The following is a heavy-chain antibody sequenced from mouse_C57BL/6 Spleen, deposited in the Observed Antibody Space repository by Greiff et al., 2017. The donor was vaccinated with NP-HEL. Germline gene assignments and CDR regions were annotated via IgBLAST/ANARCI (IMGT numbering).Heavy chain of an antibody. CDR1: GFSLTSYG. Sequence: VQLQQSGPGLVQPSQSLSITCTVSGFSLTSYGVHLVRQSPGKGLEWLGVIWSGGSTDYNAAFISRLSISKDNSKSQVFFKMNSLQADDTAIYYCARWGSYAMDYWGQGTSVTVSS. J-gene: IGHJ4*01. CDR3: ARWGSYAMDY. CDR2: IWSGGST. V-gene: IGHV2-2*01.